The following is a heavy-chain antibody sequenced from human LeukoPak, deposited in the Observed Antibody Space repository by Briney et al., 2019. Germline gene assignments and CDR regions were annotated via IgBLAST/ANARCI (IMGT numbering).Heavy chain of an antibody. CDR2: IIPIFGTA. CDR1: GGTFSSYA. V-gene: IGHV1-69*06. D-gene: IGHD2-15*01. CDR3: AREGRCSGGSCYDY. Sequence: SVKVSCKASGGTFSSYAISWVRQAPGQGLEWMGGIIPIFGTANYAQKFQGRVTITADKSTSTACMELSSLRSEDTAVYYCAREGRCSGGSCYDYWGQGTLVTVSS. J-gene: IGHJ4*02.